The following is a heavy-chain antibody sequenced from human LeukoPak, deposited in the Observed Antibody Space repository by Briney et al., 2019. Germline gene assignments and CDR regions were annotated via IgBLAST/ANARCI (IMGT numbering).Heavy chain of an antibody. CDR1: GGSISSYY. CDR3: ARQVTVGSFFDY. Sequence: KPSETLSLTCTVSGGSISSYYWGWIRQPPGKGLEWIGSIYYSGSTYYNPSLKSRVTISVDTSKNQFSLKLSSVTAADTAVYYCARQVTVGSFFDYWGQGTLVTVSS. D-gene: IGHD2-21*02. CDR2: IYYSGST. V-gene: IGHV4-39*01. J-gene: IGHJ4*02.